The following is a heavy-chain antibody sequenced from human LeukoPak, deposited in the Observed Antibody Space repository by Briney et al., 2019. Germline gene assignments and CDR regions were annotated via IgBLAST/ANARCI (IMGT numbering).Heavy chain of an antibody. D-gene: IGHD5-18*01. CDR1: GFTFSSYA. V-gene: IGHV3-23*01. Sequence: PGGSLRLSCAASGFTFSSYAMSWVRQAPGKGLEWVSAISGSGGSTYYADSVKGRFTISRDNSKNTLYLQMNSLRAEDTAVYYCATCGGYSYGNDYWGQGTLVTVSS. CDR2: ISGSGGST. CDR3: ATCGGYSYGNDY. J-gene: IGHJ4*02.